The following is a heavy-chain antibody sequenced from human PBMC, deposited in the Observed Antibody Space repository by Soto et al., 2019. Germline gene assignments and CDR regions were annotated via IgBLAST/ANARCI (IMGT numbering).Heavy chain of an antibody. CDR1: GYSFTSYW. Sequence: ESLKISCKGSGYSFTSYWIGWVRQMPGKGLEWMGIIYPGDSDTRYSPSFQGQVTISADKSISTAYLQWSSLKASDTAMYYCTRHSSADSDFWSGSRPFDSWGQATLVTVTS. CDR2: IYPGDSDT. V-gene: IGHV5-51*01. D-gene: IGHD3-3*01. CDR3: TRHSSADSDFWSGSRPFDS. J-gene: IGHJ4*02.